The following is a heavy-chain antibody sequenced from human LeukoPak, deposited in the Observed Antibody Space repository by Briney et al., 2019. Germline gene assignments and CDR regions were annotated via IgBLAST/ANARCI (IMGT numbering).Heavy chain of an antibody. V-gene: IGHV3-11*01. CDR2: ISSSGSTI. D-gene: IGHD3-16*02. CDR1: GFTFSDYY. Sequence: AGGSLRLSCAASGFTFSDYYMSWIRQAPGKGLEWVSYISSSGSTIYYADSVKGRFTISRDNAKNSLYLQMNSLRAEDTAVYYCARGGVYDYVWGSYRTEGGWFDPWGQGTLVTVSS. CDR3: ARGGVYDYVWGSYRTEGGWFDP. J-gene: IGHJ5*02.